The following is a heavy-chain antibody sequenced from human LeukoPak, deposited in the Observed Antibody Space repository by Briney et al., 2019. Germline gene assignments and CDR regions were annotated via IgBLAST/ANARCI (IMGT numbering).Heavy chain of an antibody. D-gene: IGHD3-10*01. CDR3: ARGSTIWFGELLSNDAFDI. Sequence: ASVKVSCKASGYTFTSYAMHWVSPAPGQRLEWMGWINAGNGNTQYSQKFQGRVTITRDTSASTAYMELSSLRSEDTAVYYCARGSTIWFGELLSNDAFDIWGQGTMGTVSS. V-gene: IGHV1-3*01. CDR1: GYTFTSYA. J-gene: IGHJ3*02. CDR2: INAGNGNT.